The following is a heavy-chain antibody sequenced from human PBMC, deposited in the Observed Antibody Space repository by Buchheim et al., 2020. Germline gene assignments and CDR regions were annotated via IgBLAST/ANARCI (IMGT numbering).Heavy chain of an antibody. CDR2: LSGSGLST. D-gene: IGHD3-3*01. J-gene: IGHJ4*02. CDR3: GRIHYDFWSGFDS. V-gene: IGHV3-23*01. CDR1: GFTFSNYA. Sequence: EVRLLESGGGLVQPGGSLRLSCAASGFTFSNYAMTWVRQAPGKGLECVSSLSGSGLSTYYADSVKGRFTVSRDNSKNTLYPQMNSLRAEDTAVYYCGRIHYDFWSGFDSWGQGTL.